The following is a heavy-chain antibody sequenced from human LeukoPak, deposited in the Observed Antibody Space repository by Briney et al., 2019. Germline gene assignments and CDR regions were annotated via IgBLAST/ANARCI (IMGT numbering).Heavy chain of an antibody. CDR3: AKGRIQSYMAPEY. J-gene: IGHJ4*02. CDR2: ISDTGGST. V-gene: IGHV3-23*01. CDR1: AFTFGSFG. Sequence: GGSLRLSCAASAFTFGSFGMSWVRQAPGKGLEWVSAISDTGGSTFYADSVKGRFTISRDNSKNTLYLQMNSLRAEDTAVYYCAKGRIQSYMAPEYWGQGTLATVSS. D-gene: IGHD5-18*01.